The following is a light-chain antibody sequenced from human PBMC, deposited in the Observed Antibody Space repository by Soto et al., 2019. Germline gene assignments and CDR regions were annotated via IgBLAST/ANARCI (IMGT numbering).Light chain of an antibody. V-gene: IGLV2-14*01. CDR1: SSDVGTYNY. J-gene: IGLJ3*02. CDR3: SSYTTSATLV. Sequence: QSALTQPASVSGSPGQSITISCTGTSSDVGTYNYVTWYQHHPGKAPKLMIYGVSNRPSGVSNRFSGSKSGNTASLTISGLQTEDEADYYCSSYTTSATLVFGGGTKLTVL. CDR2: GVS.